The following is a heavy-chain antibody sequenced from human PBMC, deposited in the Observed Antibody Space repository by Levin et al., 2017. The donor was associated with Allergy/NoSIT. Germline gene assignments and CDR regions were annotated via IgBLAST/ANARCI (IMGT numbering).Heavy chain of an antibody. CDR3: AKAGPDAALDAFDI. Sequence: GESLKISCEASGFALSTYAMSWVRQAPGKGLEWVSSVSISGATTYYADSVKGRYTISRDNSRNTLSLQMTGLRAEDTAVYYCAKAGPDAALDAFDIWGQGTMVTVSS. D-gene: IGHD6-6*01. V-gene: IGHV3-23*01. CDR2: VSISGATT. CDR1: GFALSTYA. J-gene: IGHJ3*02.